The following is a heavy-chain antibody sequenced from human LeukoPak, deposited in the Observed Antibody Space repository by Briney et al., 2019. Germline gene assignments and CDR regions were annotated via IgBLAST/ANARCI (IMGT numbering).Heavy chain of an antibody. CDR2: INHTGST. V-gene: IGHV4-34*01. D-gene: IGHD3-9*01. Sequence: SETLSLTCTVQGGSLSGAYWTWIRQPPGKGLEWIGEINHTGSTNYSPSFKSRVTMSADTPKIQFSLNLTSVTAADTALYFCARGPVRLARPYDYWGQGTLVTVSS. CDR1: GGSLSGAY. J-gene: IGHJ4*02. CDR3: ARGPVRLARPYDY.